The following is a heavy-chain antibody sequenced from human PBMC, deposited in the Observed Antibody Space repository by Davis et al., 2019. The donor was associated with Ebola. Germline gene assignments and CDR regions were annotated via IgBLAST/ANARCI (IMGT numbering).Heavy chain of an antibody. D-gene: IGHD6-19*01. CDR3: ARFGSAWSRSY. Sequence: GESLKISCVASGFTFSRFAMTWVRQAPGKGLEWVARIDTDGSFTGYVESVKGRFTIYRDNAKNTLYLQMNSLRVEDTAVYFCARFGSAWSRSYWGQGTLVTVSS. CDR2: IDTDGSFT. J-gene: IGHJ4*02. CDR1: GFTFSRFA. V-gene: IGHV3-74*01.